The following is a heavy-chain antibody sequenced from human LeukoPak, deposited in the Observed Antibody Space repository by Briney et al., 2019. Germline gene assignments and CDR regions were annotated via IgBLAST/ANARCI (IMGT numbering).Heavy chain of an antibody. Sequence: ASVKVSCKASGYTFTSYYMHWVRQAPGQGLELMGIINPSGGSRSYAQKFQGRVTMTRDMSTSTVYMELSGLRSEDTAVYYCARAMVGWQQLAYYYMDVWGKGTTVTVSS. V-gene: IGHV1-46*01. J-gene: IGHJ6*03. D-gene: IGHD6-13*01. CDR3: ARAMVGWQQLAYYYMDV. CDR1: GYTFTSYY. CDR2: INPSGGSR.